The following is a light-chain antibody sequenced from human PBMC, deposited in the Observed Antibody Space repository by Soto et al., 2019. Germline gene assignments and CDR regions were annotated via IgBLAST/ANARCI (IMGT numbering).Light chain of an antibody. V-gene: IGLV1-44*01. CDR1: SSNIGSNN. CDR2: GDS. CDR3: SAWDDSLNGDV. Sequence: QSVLTQSPSASGTPLQRVTISCSGSSSNIGSNNVNWYQQLPGAAPRLLIYGDSQRPSGVPDRFSASKSGTSASLAISGLQSEDEADYYCSAWDDSLNGDVFGTGTKVTVL. J-gene: IGLJ1*01.